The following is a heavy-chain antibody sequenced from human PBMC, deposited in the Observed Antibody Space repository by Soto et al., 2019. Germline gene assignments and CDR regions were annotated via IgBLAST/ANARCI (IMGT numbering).Heavy chain of an antibody. CDR1: GFTFDDYD. CDR3: AKDARGRNSGNAAFDI. J-gene: IGHJ3*02. Sequence: GGSLRLSCAASGFTFDDYDMHWVRQPPGKGLEWVSRISWNSGNIGYADSVKGRFTISRDNAKNSLYLQMNSLRAEDTAVYYCAKDARGRNSGNAAFDIWGQGTMVTVSS. CDR2: ISWNSGNI. V-gene: IGHV3-9*01. D-gene: IGHD3-10*01.